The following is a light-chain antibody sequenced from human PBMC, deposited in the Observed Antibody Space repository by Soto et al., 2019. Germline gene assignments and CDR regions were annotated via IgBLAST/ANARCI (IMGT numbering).Light chain of an antibody. Sequence: ESVLTQSPGTLSLSPGERATLSCRASQSLSSNYLAWYQQKPGQAPRLLIYHTSSRAAGIPDRFSGSGSGTAFTPTLSRLEPEDFAVYYCQQYGSSPTITFGQGTRLEIK. CDR1: QSLSSNY. J-gene: IGKJ5*01. V-gene: IGKV3-20*01. CDR2: HTS. CDR3: QQYGSSPTIT.